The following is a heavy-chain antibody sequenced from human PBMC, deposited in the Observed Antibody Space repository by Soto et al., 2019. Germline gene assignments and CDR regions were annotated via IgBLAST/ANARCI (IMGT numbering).Heavy chain of an antibody. D-gene: IGHD1-26*01. CDR2: IDNGGNT. CDR1: GRTFSINADF. CDR3: LKRSLLVAPT. J-gene: IGHJ4*02. V-gene: IGHV4-39*01. Sequence: PSETLSLTCTVSGRTFSINADFWYLAWIRQPPGKGLEWIGSIDNGGNTYYNPPLKSRVIISADTSKNQFSLSLNSVTAADTAVYSCLKRSLLVAPTWGQGILVTVSS.